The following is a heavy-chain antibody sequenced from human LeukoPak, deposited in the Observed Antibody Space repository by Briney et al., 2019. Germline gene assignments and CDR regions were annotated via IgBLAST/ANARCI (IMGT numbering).Heavy chain of an antibody. J-gene: IGHJ1*01. Sequence: SQTLSLTCTVSGGSISSGGYYWSWIRQPPGEGLEWIGYIYHSGSTYYNPSLKSRVTISVDTSKNQFSLKLSSVTAADTAVYYCARVVYYDSSGYYLQDWGQGTLVTVSS. CDR3: ARVVYYDSSGYYLQD. D-gene: IGHD3-22*01. V-gene: IGHV4-30-2*01. CDR2: IYHSGST. CDR1: GGSISSGGYY.